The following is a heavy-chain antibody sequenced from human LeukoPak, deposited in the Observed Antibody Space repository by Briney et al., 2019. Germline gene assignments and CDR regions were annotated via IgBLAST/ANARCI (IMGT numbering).Heavy chain of an antibody. CDR3: ASMDYDFWSGYSTLDY. CDR2: IYYSGST. D-gene: IGHD3-3*01. Sequence: SETLSLTCTVSGGSISSYYWSWIRQPPGKGLEWIGYIYYSGSTNYNPSLKSRVTISLDTSKNQFSLKLSSVTAADTAVYYCASMDYDFWSGYSTLDYWGQGTLVTVSS. CDR1: GGSISSYY. V-gene: IGHV4-59*12. J-gene: IGHJ4*02.